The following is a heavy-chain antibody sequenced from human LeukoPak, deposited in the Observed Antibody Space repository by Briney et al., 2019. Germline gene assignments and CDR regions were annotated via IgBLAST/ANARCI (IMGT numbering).Heavy chain of an antibody. CDR1: GYTFTGYY. D-gene: IGHD4-23*01. J-gene: IGHJ4*02. V-gene: IGHV1-2*02. CDR3: ARSYGGNSPFDY. Sequence: ASVKVSCKASGYTFTGYYMHWVRQAPGQGLEWMGWINPNSGGTNYAQKFQGRVTMARDTSISTAYMELSRLRSDDTAVYYCARSYGGNSPFDYWGQGTLVTVSS. CDR2: INPNSGGT.